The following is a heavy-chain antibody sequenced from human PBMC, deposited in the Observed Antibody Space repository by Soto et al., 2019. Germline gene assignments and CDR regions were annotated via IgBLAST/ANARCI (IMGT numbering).Heavy chain of an antibody. CDR3: AAYGPNAGDGF. CDR2: IHYDGSP. J-gene: IGHJ4*02. CDR1: GFSIYRND. D-gene: IGHD4-17*01. Sequence: EVQLVQSGGGLVQPGGPLRLSCVASGFSIYRNDMIWVRQAPGKGLEWLAHIHYDGSPYYADSVKGRFTISKDNSKNTLYFQMNSLRSEDSAVYYCAAYGPNAGDGFWGQGTLVTVS. V-gene: IGHV3-66*01.